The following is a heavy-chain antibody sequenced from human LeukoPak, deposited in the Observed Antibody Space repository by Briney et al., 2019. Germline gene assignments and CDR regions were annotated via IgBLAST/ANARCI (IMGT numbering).Heavy chain of an antibody. V-gene: IGHV3-7*01. J-gene: IGHJ4*02. CDR2: IKQDGSEK. CDR1: GFTFSSYW. Sequence: GGSLRLSCAASGFTFSSYWMSWVRQAPGKGLEWVANIKQDGSEKYYVDSVKGRFTISRDNAKNSLYLQMNSLRAEDTAVYYCAKGHVGALWGYFDYWGQGTLVSVSS. D-gene: IGHD1-26*01. CDR3: AKGHVGALWGYFDY.